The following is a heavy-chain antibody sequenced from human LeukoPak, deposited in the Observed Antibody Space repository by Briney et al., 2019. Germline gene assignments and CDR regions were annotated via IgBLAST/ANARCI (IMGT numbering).Heavy chain of an antibody. Sequence: GGSLRLSCAASGFTFSSYSMNWVRQAPGKGLEWVSYISNSSTTIYYADSVKGRFTISRDNAKNSLYLQMNSLRAEDTAVYYCARVLHKRNYDSSVYYGYWGQGTLVTVPS. CDR3: ARVLHKRNYDSSVYYGY. J-gene: IGHJ4*02. V-gene: IGHV3-48*01. D-gene: IGHD3-22*01. CDR1: GFTFSSYS. CDR2: ISNSSTTI.